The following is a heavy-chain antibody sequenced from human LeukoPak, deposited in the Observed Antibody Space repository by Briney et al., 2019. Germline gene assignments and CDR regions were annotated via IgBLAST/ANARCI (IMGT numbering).Heavy chain of an antibody. CDR2: IYYSGST. Sequence: SETLSLTCTVSGGSISSSSYYWGWIRQPPGTGLEWIGSIYYSGSTYYNPSLKSRVTISVDTSKNQFSLKLSSVTAADTAVYYCARRFHYGSGRINWFDPWGQGTLVTVSS. CDR1: GGSISSSSYY. V-gene: IGHV4-39*01. D-gene: IGHD3-10*01. CDR3: ARRFHYGSGRINWFDP. J-gene: IGHJ5*02.